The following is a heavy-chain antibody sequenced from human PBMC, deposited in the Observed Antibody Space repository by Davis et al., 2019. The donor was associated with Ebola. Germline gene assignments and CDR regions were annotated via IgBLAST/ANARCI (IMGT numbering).Heavy chain of an antibody. CDR3: AREDLYYGSNYFDY. V-gene: IGHV3-21*01. CDR2: ISRSSSHI. Sequence: GESLKISCAASGFTFSSYSMNWVRQAPGKGLEWVSSISRSSSHIFYADSVKGRFTISRDNAKNSLYLQMNSLRAEDTAVYYCAREDLYYGSNYFDYWGQGTLVTVSS. D-gene: IGHD3-10*01. J-gene: IGHJ4*02. CDR1: GFTFSSYS.